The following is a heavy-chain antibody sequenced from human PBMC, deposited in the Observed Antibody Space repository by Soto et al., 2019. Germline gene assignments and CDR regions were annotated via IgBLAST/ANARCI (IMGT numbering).Heavy chain of an antibody. V-gene: IGHV3-74*01. CDR2: INSDGSST. J-gene: IGHJ5*02. Sequence: EVQLVESGGGLVQPGGSLRLSCAASGFTFSNHWMHWVRQAPGKGLVWVSRINSDGSSTSYADSVKGRFTISRDNARNTSYLQMNSLRAEDTAVYYCARPWGSGTHNWFDPWGQGTLVTVSS. CDR3: ARPWGSGTHNWFDP. D-gene: IGHD3-10*01. CDR1: GFTFSNHW.